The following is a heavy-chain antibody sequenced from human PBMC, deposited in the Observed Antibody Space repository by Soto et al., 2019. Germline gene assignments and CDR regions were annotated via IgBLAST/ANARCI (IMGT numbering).Heavy chain of an antibody. J-gene: IGHJ5*02. D-gene: IGHD3-22*01. CDR1: GGSISSGGYY. CDR3: AMTSYDSSGTAADP. CDR2: IYYTGST. Sequence: QVQLQESGPGLVKPSQTLSLTCTVSGGSISSGGYYWSWIRQHPGKGLEWLGYIYYTGSTYYNPYHKSRVTISVDTTKHQFSLKLSSVTAAATAVYYCAMTSYDSSGTAADPWGQGALVTVSS. V-gene: IGHV4-31*03.